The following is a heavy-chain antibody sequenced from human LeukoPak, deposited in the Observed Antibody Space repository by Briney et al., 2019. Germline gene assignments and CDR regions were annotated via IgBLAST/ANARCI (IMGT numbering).Heavy chain of an antibody. CDR3: ARVPRLGGYYFDY. V-gene: IGHV4-30-2*01. CDR2: IYHSGST. Sequence: SQTLSLTCTVSGGSISSGGYYWSWIRQPPGKGLEWIGYIYHSGSTYYNPSLKSRVTISVDTSKNQFSLKLSSVTAADTAVYYCARVPRLGGYYFDYWGQGTLVTVSS. D-gene: IGHD3-16*01. J-gene: IGHJ4*02. CDR1: GGSISSGGYY.